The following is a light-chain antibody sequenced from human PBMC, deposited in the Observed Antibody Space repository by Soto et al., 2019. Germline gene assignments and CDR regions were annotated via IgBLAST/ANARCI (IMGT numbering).Light chain of an antibody. CDR1: QSVSSSY. J-gene: IGKJ1*01. CDR3: QQYGSSPQT. CDR2: GAS. V-gene: IGKV3-20*01. Sequence: DIVCTQSPCTLSLSPGERATLSCMASQSVSSSYLAWYQQKPGQAPRLLIYGASSRATGIPDRFSGSGSGTDFTLTISRLEPEDFAVYYCQQYGSSPQTFGQGTKVDI.